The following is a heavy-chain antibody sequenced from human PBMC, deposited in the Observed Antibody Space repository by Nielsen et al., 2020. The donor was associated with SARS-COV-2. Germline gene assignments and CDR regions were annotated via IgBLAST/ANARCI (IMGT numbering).Heavy chain of an antibody. CDR2: IWYDGSNK. Sequence: GESLKISCAASGFTFSSYGMHWVRQAPGKGLEWVAVIWYDGSNKYYADSVKGRFTISRDNSKNTLYLQMNSLRAEDTAVYYCAKGWGFLEWSYNWFDPGGQGTLVTVSS. V-gene: IGHV3-30*02. CDR1: GFTFSSYG. CDR3: AKGWGFLEWSYNWFDP. J-gene: IGHJ5*02. D-gene: IGHD3-3*01.